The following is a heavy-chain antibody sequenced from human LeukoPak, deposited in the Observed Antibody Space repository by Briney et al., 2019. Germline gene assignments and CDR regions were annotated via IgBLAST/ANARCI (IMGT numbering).Heavy chain of an antibody. J-gene: IGHJ4*02. D-gene: IGHD3-22*01. CDR2: FYTSGST. CDR3: ARVTGYMIEDYFDY. CDR1: GGSISSGSYY. Sequence: SETLSLTCTVSGGSISSGSYYWNWIRQPAGKGLEWIGRFYTSGSTNYNPSLKSRVTISVDTSKNQFSLKLSSVTAADTAVYYCARVTGYMIEDYFDYWGQGTLVTVSS. V-gene: IGHV4-61*02.